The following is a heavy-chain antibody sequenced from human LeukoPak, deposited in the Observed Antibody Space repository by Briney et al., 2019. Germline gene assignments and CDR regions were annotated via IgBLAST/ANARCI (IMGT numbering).Heavy chain of an antibody. CDR2: ISGSGGST. CDR3: AKSMSGSYSPLDY. CDR1: GFTFSSYA. J-gene: IGHJ4*02. V-gene: IGHV3-23*01. D-gene: IGHD1-26*01. Sequence: GGSLRLSCAASGFTFSSYAMSWVRQAPGKGLEWVSAISGSGGSTYYADSVKGRFTISRDNSKNTLYLQMNSLRAEGTAVYYCAKSMSGSYSPLDYWGQGTLVTVSS.